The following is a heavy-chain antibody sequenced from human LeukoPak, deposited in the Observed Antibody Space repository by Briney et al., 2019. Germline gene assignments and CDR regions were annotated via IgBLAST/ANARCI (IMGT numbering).Heavy chain of an antibody. D-gene: IGHD4-17*01. CDR3: AREGDGDYLVFGAAGAYGMDV. Sequence: GASVKVSCKASGYTFTSYGIRWVRQAPGQGLEWMGWISDYNGNTNYAQKLQGRVTMTTDTSKSTAYLELRSLRSDDTAVYYCAREGDGDYLVFGAAGAYGMDVWGQGTTVTVSS. CDR2: ISDYNGNT. CDR1: GYTFTSYG. J-gene: IGHJ6*02. V-gene: IGHV1-18*01.